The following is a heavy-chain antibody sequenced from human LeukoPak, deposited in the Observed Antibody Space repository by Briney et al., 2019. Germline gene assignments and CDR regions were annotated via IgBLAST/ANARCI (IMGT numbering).Heavy chain of an antibody. J-gene: IGHJ4*02. CDR1: GGSFSGYY. CDR2: INHSGST. D-gene: IGHD1-1*01. Sequence: PSETLSLTCAVYGGSFSGYYWSWIRQPPGKGLEWIGEINHSGSTNYNPSLKSRVTISVDTSKNQFSLKLSSVTAADTAVYYCATTGTSSSYWGQGTLVTVSS. V-gene: IGHV4-34*01. CDR3: ATTGTSSSY.